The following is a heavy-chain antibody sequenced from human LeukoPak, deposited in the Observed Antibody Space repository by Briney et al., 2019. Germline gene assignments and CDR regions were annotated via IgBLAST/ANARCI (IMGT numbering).Heavy chain of an antibody. CDR1: GFTFSSYA. V-gene: IGHV3-30*01. CDR2: ISYDGSNK. J-gene: IGHJ4*02. Sequence: GGSLRLSCAASGFTFSSYAMHWVRQAPGKGLEWVAVISYDGSNKYYADSVKGRFTISRDNSKNTLYLQMNSLRAEDTAVYYCARGGAMIVVVILYYFDYWGQGTLVTVSS. D-gene: IGHD3-22*01. CDR3: ARGGAMIVVVILYYFDY.